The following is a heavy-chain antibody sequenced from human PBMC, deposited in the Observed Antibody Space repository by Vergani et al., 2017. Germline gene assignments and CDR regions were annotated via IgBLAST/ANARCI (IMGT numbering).Heavy chain of an antibody. V-gene: IGHV4-39*01. CDR2: IYYSGST. CDR3: ARLTLLWSLYYFDY. J-gene: IGHJ4*02. CDR1: GGSISSSSYY. Sequence: QLQLQESGPGLVKPSETLSLTCTVSGGSISSSSYYWGWIRQPPGKGLEWIGSIYYSGSTYYNPSLKSRVTISVDTSKYQFSLKLSSVTAADTAVYYCARLTLLWSLYYFDYWGQGTLVTVSS. D-gene: IGHD3-10*01.